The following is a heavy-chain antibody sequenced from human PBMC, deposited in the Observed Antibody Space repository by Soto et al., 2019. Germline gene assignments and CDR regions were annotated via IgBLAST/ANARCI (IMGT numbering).Heavy chain of an antibody. V-gene: IGHV3-48*03. J-gene: IGHJ4*02. D-gene: IGHD1-26*01. CDR3: AYGGSCDY. CDR1: GFSFNTYE. CDR2: ISASGSTI. Sequence: EVQLVESGGGLVQPGGSLRLSCAASGFSFNTYEMNWVRQAPGKGLEWVSYISASGSTIYYACSVKGRCTVSRDNGKNALYLQMNSLRAVYTAVYYCAYGGSCDYWGQGTQVTVSS.